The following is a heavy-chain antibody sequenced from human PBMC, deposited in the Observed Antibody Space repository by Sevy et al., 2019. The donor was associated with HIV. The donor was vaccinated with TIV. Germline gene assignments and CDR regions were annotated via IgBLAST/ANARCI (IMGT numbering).Heavy chain of an antibody. V-gene: IGHV3-49*03. CDR3: ASRSDSYFYYLDY. CDR2: IRSKTYDATP. J-gene: IGHJ4*02. D-gene: IGHD3-22*01. Sequence: GGSLRLSCTVSGFVFADHAMSWFRQAPGKGLEWVGFIRSKTYDATPEYAASVKGRFTISRDDSKSTAYLHINSLNTGDTAVYYCASRSDSYFYYLDYWGQGALVTVSS. CDR1: GFVFADHA.